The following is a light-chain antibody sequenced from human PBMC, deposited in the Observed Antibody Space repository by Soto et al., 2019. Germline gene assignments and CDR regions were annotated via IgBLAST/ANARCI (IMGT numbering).Light chain of an antibody. V-gene: IGKV3-20*01. J-gene: IGKJ5*01. CDR3: QQFGTSPPAIT. CDR2: SAS. CDR1: QSVSSSY. Sequence: IVLTQSPGTLSLSPGERATLSCRASQSVSSSYLVWYQQKTGQAPRLLIYSASTRATGIPDRFSGSVAGTDFTLTISRLEPDDFAVYHCQQFGTSPPAITFGQGTRLELK.